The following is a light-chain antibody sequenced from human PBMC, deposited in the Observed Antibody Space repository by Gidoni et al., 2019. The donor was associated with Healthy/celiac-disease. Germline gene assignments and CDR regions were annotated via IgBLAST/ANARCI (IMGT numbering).Light chain of an antibody. CDR1: QGISSY. Sequence: AIRMTQSPSSFSESTGDRVTITCRASQGISSYLAWYQQKPGKAPKLLIYAASTLQSGVPSRFSGSGSGTDFTLTISCLQSEDFATYYCQQYYSYPGSFGQXTKLEIK. V-gene: IGKV1-8*01. CDR2: AAS. J-gene: IGKJ2*04. CDR3: QQYYSYPGS.